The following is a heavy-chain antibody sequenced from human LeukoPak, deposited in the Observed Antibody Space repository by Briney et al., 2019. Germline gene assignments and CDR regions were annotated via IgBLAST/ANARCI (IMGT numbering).Heavy chain of an antibody. CDR1: GYTFASYG. CDR3: ARDRMDTGTYFDY. J-gene: IGHJ4*02. CDR2: ISAYNGNT. D-gene: IGHD5-18*01. V-gene: IGHV1-18*01. Sequence: GASVKVACKAAGYTFASYGISWVRQAPGQGLEWMGWISAYNGNTNYAQKLQGRVNMTTDTSTRTAYMELRSLRSDDTAVYYCARDRMDTGTYFDYWGQGTLVTVSS.